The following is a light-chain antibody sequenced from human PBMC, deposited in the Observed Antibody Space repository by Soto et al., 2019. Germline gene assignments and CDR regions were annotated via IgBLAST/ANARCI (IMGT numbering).Light chain of an antibody. CDR2: DGA. V-gene: IGKV1-9*01. J-gene: IGKJ4*01. CDR1: QSISSY. Sequence: IHLTRSPSSLSASPGDGLTITCRAIQSISSYLAWYQQKPGKDPKLLIYDGATLKSGVPSRLSGSGSGTDFTLTISSLQPEDFSTYYCQQLNSYSQTFGGGTKVDIK. CDR3: QQLNSYSQT.